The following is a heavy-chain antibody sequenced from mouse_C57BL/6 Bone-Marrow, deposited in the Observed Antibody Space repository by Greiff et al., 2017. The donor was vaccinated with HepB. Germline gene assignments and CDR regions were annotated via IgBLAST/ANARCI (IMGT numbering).Heavy chain of an antibody. CDR1: GFSLTSYG. D-gene: IGHD2-4*01. V-gene: IGHV2-6-1*01. CDR2: IWSDGST. CDR3: ARHGDYDVGFAY. Sequence: VKLKESGPGLVAPSQSLSITCTVSGFSLTSYGVHWVRQPPGKGLEWLVVIWSDGSTTYNSALKSRLSISKDNSKSQVFLKMNSLQTDDTAMYYCARHGDYDVGFAYWGQGTLVTVSA. J-gene: IGHJ3*01.